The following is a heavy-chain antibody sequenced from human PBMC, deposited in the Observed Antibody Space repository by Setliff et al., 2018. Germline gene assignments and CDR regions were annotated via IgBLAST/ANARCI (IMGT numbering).Heavy chain of an antibody. Sequence: ASVKVSCKASGYSFSDYDINWVRQAPGQGLEWMGWMNAHSGNSGCAQKFQGRVTMTRDTTISTAEMELNSLQYEDTAVYYCARGKWFGLDKRAWYNWFDPWGQGTLVTVSS. D-gene: IGHD3-10*01. V-gene: IGHV1-8*01. CDR1: GYSFSDYD. CDR2: MNAHSGNS. CDR3: ARGKWFGLDKRAWYNWFDP. J-gene: IGHJ5*02.